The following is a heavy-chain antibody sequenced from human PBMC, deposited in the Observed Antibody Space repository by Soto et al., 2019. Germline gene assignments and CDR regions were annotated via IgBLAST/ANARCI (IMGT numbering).Heavy chain of an antibody. V-gene: IGHV4-59*01. CDR1: GGSISGDH. CDR3: ESGFYDSRGYYEAFDI. D-gene: IGHD3-22*01. CDR2: VSSSGST. Sequence: SETLSLTCTVSGGSISGDHWNWIRQPPGKGLEWIAYVSSSGSTKYNPSLKSRVTISIDTTKNQFSLRLSSVTAADTAVYYCESGFYDSRGYYEAFDICGQGPKGTVS. J-gene: IGHJ3*02.